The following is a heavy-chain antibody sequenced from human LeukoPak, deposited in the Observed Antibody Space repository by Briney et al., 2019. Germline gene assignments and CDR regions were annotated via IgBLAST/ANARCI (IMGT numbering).Heavy chain of an antibody. V-gene: IGHV1-2*02. CDR2: MNPKMGGA. D-gene: IGHD2-2*02. CDR3: ARDPFVVVPAAIIGTWFDP. J-gene: IGHJ5*02. Sequence: VASGKVASKAFWYTFTPDDMAWVGHAPGQGGGWRGWMNPKMGGANNAQKFQGRVTLPRDTAIPTACSIRSRLRSDDTAVYYCARDPFVVVPAAIIGTWFDPWGQGTLVTVSS. CDR1: WYTFTPDD.